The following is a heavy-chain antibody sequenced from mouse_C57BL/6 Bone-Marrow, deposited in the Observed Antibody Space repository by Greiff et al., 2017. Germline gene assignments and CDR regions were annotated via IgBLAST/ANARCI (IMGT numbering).Heavy chain of an antibody. D-gene: IGHD1-1*01. J-gene: IGHJ2*01. CDR2: IHPSDSDT. CDR1: GYTFTSYW. Sequence: QVQLQQPGAELVKPGASVKVSCKASGYTFTSYWMHWVKQRPGQGLEWIGRIHPSDSDTNYNQKFKGKATLTVDKSSSTAYMQLSSQTSDDSAVYYCAPSITTVVRGDYFDYWGQGTTLTVSS. V-gene: IGHV1-74*01. CDR3: APSITTVVRGDYFDY.